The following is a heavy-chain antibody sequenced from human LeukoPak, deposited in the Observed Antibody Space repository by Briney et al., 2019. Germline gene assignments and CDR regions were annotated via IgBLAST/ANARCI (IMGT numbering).Heavy chain of an antibody. V-gene: IGHV3-30*01. Sequence: GRSLRLSCAASGFTFSSYAMHWVRQAPGKGLEWVAVISYDGSNKYYADSVKGRFTISRDNSKNTLYLQMNSLRAEDTAVYYCAREAGYYDFWSGSVGDAFDIWGQGTMVTVSS. CDR2: ISYDGSNK. CDR3: AREAGYYDFWSGSVGDAFDI. CDR1: GFTFSSYA. D-gene: IGHD3-3*01. J-gene: IGHJ3*02.